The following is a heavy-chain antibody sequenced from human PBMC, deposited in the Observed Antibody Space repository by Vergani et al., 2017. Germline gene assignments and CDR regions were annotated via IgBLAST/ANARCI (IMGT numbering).Heavy chain of an antibody. Sequence: EVQLVESGGGLVQPGGSLRLSCAASGFTFSDHYMDWVRQAPGKGLEWVGRTRNKANSYTTEYAASVKGRFTISRDDSKNSLYLQMNSLKTEDTAVYYCARGFQSSGYYGLWYWGQGTLVTVSS. D-gene: IGHD3-22*01. CDR3: ARGFQSSGYYGLWY. CDR2: TRNKANSYTT. J-gene: IGHJ4*02. CDR1: GFTFSDHY. V-gene: IGHV3-72*01.